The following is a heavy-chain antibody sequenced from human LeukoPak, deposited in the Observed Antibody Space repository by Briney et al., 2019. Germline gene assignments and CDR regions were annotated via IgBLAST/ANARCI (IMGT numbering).Heavy chain of an antibody. CDR3: ARDLGLLGGLGIAVAGTNGMDV. J-gene: IGHJ6*02. Sequence: GASVKVSCKASGGTFSSYAISWVRQAPGQGLEWMGRIIPILGIANYAQKFQGRVTITADKSTSTAYMELSSLRSEDTAVYYRARDLGLLGGLGIAVAGTNGMDVWGQGTTVTVSS. V-gene: IGHV1-69*04. CDR1: GGTFSSYA. D-gene: IGHD6-19*01. CDR2: IIPILGIA.